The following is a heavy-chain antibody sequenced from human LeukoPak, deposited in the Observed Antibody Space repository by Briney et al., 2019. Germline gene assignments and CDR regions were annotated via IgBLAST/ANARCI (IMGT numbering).Heavy chain of an antibody. CDR3: AKEVLAAGTSDY. V-gene: IGHV3-30*18. Sequence: PGRSLRLSCAASGFTFSSYGMHWVRQAPGKGLEWVAVISYDGSNKYYADYVKGRFTISRDNSKNTLYLQMNSLRAEDTAVCYCAKEVLAAGTSDYWGQGTLVTVSS. J-gene: IGHJ4*02. CDR1: GFTFSSYG. D-gene: IGHD6-13*01. CDR2: ISYDGSNK.